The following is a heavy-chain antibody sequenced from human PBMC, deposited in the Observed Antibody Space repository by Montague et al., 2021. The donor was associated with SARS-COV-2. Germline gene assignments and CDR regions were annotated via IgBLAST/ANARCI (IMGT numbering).Heavy chain of an antibody. V-gene: IGHV4-39*01. CDR3: ARLHSSGSFGDAFDI. CDR2: IYYSGST. Sequence: SETLSLTCTVSGGSIRSSSYYWGWIRQPPGKGLEWIGIIYYSGSTYYNPSLKSRVTIYVDTSKNQFSLKLNSVAAADTAVYYCARLHSSGSFGDAFDIWGQGTMVTVSS. CDR1: GGSIRSSSYY. J-gene: IGHJ3*02. D-gene: IGHD6-19*01.